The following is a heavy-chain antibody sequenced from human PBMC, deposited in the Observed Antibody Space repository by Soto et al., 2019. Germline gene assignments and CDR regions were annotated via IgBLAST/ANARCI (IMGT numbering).Heavy chain of an antibody. CDR3: ARDVITVAGPADY. D-gene: IGHD6-19*01. J-gene: IGHJ4*02. CDR1: GFTVRSNY. V-gene: IGHV3-53*01. Sequence: GGSLRLSCAASGFTVRSNYMSWVRQAPGKGLEWVSAISSDGGTYYTDSVKGRFAISRDISKNTLYLQMNSLTAEDTAIYYCARDVITVAGPADYWGQGTLVTVSS. CDR2: ISSDGGT.